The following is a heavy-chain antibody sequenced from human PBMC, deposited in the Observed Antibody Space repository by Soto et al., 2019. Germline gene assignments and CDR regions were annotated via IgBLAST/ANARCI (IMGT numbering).Heavy chain of an antibody. CDR1: GASISSYY. V-gene: IGHV4-59*08. CDR3: ARHRGYDVWSGYTGWFDP. D-gene: IGHD3-3*01. J-gene: IGHJ5*02. CDR2: IYYSGST. Sequence: PSETLSLTCTVSGASISSYYWSWIRQPPGKGLEWIGYIYYSGSTNYNPTLKSRVTISVDTSKNQFSLKLSSVTAADTAVYYCARHRGYDVWSGYTGWFDPWGQGTLVTVSS.